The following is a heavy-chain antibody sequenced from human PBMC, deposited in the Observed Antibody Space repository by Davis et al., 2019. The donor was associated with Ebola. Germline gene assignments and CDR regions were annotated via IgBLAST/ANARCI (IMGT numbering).Heavy chain of an antibody. V-gene: IGHV4-39*07. CDR1: GGSGSSGTYY. CDR2: INHSGST. CDR3: ARGYSSWFDP. D-gene: IGHD5-18*01. J-gene: IGHJ5*02. Sequence: MPSETLSLTCTVSGGSGSSGTYYWSWIRQPPGKGLEWIGEINHSGSTNYNPSLKSRVTISVDTSKNQFSLKLSSVTAADTAVYYCARGYSSWFDPWGQGTLVTVSS.